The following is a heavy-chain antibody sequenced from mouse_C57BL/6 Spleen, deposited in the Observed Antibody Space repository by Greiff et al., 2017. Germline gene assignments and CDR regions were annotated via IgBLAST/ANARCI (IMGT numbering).Heavy chain of an antibody. CDR3: AIIYDGYYKDAMDY. J-gene: IGHJ4*01. Sequence: EVKLQESGPGLVKPSQSLSLTCSVTGYSITSGYYWNWIRQFPGNKLEWMGYISYDGSNNYNPSLKNRISITRDTSKNQFFLKLNSVTTEDTATYYCAIIYDGYYKDAMDYWGQGTSVTVSS. CDR1: GYSITSGYY. D-gene: IGHD2-3*01. V-gene: IGHV3-6*01. CDR2: ISYDGSN.